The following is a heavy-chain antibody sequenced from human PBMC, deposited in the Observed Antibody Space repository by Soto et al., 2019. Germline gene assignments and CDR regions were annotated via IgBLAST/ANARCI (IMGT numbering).Heavy chain of an antibody. J-gene: IGHJ4*02. D-gene: IGHD1-1*01. CDR3: ARDNRDGYNSGFDD. V-gene: IGHV4-59*01. CDR2: IYYSGST. CDR1: GGSISSYQ. Sequence: XETLSVPRTVSGGSISSYQWSWIRQPPGKGLEWIGYIYYSGSTNYNPSLKSRVTISVDTSKNQFSLKLRSVTAADTAVYYCARDNRDGYNSGFDDWGQGTLVTVSS.